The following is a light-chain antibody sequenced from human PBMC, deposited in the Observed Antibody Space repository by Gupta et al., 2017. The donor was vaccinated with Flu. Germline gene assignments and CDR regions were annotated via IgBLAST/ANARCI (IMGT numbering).Light chain of an antibody. CDR2: GAS. J-gene: IGKJ1*01. CDR1: QSVSSSY. Sequence: EIVLTQSPGTLSLSPGERATLSCRASQSVSSSYLAWFQQKPGQAPRLLIYGASSRVTGIPDRFGGSGSGTDFTLTISRLEPEDFAVYYCHHDCCSRWTFGQGTKVEIK. V-gene: IGKV3-20*01. CDR3: HHDCCSRWT.